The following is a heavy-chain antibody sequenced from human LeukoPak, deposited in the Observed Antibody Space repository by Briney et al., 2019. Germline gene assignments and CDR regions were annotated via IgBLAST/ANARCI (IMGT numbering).Heavy chain of an antibody. CDR2: INHSGST. Sequence: SETLSLTCAVYGGSFSGYYWSWIRQPPGKGLEWIGEINHSGSTNYNPSLKSRVTISVDTSKNQFSLKLSSVTAADTAVYYCARGRAYGDYFDYWGQGTPVTVSS. J-gene: IGHJ4*02. CDR1: GGSFSGYY. V-gene: IGHV4-34*01. D-gene: IGHD4-17*01. CDR3: ARGRAYGDYFDY.